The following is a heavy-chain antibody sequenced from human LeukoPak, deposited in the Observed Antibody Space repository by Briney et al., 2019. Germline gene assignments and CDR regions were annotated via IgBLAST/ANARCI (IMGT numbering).Heavy chain of an antibody. V-gene: IGHV3-21*01. D-gene: IGHD4-17*01. J-gene: IGHJ4*02. CDR1: GFTFSSYS. CDR3: ASEAVTTAGTVDY. Sequence: GGSLRLSCAASGFTFSSYSMTWVRQAPGKGLEWVSSISSSSYIYYADSVKGRFTISRDNAKNSLYLQMNSLRAEDTAVYYCASEAVTTAGTVDYWGQGTLVTVSS. CDR2: ISSSSYI.